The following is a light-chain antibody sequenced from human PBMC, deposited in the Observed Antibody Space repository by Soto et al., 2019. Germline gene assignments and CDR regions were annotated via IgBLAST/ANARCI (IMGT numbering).Light chain of an antibody. Sequence: QSVLTQPPSVSAAPGQKVTISCSGSSSNIGNNFVSWYQHLPGTAPKLLISDNNERPSGIPDRFSGSKSGTSATLGITGLQTGDEADYYCATWDSSLSAVVFGGGTKVTVL. CDR1: SSNIGNNF. V-gene: IGLV1-51*01. CDR2: DNN. J-gene: IGLJ2*01. CDR3: ATWDSSLSAVV.